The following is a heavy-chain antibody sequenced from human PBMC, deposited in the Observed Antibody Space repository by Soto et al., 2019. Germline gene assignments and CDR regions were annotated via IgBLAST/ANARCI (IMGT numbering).Heavy chain of an antibody. V-gene: IGHV3-23*01. CDR2: ITGSGGGP. D-gene: IGHD2-15*01. CDR1: GFTFSSYA. Sequence: EVQLLESGGGLVQPGGSLRLSCTASGFTFSSYAMAWVRQAPGKGLEWVSSITGSGGGPYYADSVKGRLTISRDNAKNTLYLQMNNLRADDTAVYYCAKFFVALALHFDYWGQGTLVTVSS. J-gene: IGHJ4*02. CDR3: AKFFVALALHFDY.